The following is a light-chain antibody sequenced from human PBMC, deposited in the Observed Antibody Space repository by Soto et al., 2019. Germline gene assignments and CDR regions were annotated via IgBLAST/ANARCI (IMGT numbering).Light chain of an antibody. CDR2: EVS. Sequence: QSALTQPASVSGSPGQTITISRTGTSSDVGGYHYVSWYQQHPGKAPKLMIYEVSNRTSGVSNRFSSSKSGNTASLTISGLQAEDEADYYCSSYTSSSTRVFGGGTKVTVL. J-gene: IGLJ3*02. CDR3: SSYTSSSTRV. CDR1: SSDVGGYHY. V-gene: IGLV2-14*01.